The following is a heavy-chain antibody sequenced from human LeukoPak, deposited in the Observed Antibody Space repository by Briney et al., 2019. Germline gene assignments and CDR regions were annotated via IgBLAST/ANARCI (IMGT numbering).Heavy chain of an antibody. D-gene: IGHD6-13*01. CDR1: GGSISSYY. Sequence: SETLSLTCTVSGGSISSYYWSWIRQPAGKGLEWIGRIYTSGSTNYNPSLKSRVTMSVDTSKNQFSLKLSSVTAADTAVYYCARVVPASSSSWYYNYYYYYYMDVWGKGTTVTVSS. CDR2: IYTSGST. J-gene: IGHJ6*03. V-gene: IGHV4-4*07. CDR3: ARVVPASSSSWYYNYYYYYYMDV.